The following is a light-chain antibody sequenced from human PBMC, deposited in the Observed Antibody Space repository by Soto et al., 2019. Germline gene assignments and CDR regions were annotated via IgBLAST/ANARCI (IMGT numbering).Light chain of an antibody. CDR2: AAS. Sequence: DIQLTQSPSSLSASLGDRVTITCRASQNIRTYLNWYQQKPGKAPNLLIYAASNLQSGVPSRFSGSGSWTEFPLTISNLQPEDFATYFCQQSYSTPPVTFGGGTKVEI. CDR3: QQSYSTPPVT. V-gene: IGKV1-39*01. CDR1: QNIRTY. J-gene: IGKJ4*01.